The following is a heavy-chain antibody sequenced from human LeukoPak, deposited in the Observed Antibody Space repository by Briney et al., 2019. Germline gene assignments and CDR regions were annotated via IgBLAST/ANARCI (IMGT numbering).Heavy chain of an antibody. J-gene: IGHJ1*01. CDR2: ISGSGGST. Sequence: PGGSLRLSCAASGFTFSSYAMSWVRQAPGKGLEWVSAISGSGGSTYYADSVKGRFTISRDNSKNTLYLQMNSLRAEDTAVYYCAKDLDCSSTSSYAVGYFQHWGQGTLVTVSS. CDR1: GFTFSSYA. V-gene: IGHV3-23*01. CDR3: AKDLDCSSTSSYAVGYFQH. D-gene: IGHD2-2*01.